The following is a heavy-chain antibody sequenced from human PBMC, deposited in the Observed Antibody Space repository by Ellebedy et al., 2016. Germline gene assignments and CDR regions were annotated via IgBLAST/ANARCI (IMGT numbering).Heavy chain of an antibody. CDR2: IKQDGSDK. J-gene: IGHJ5*02. CDR1: GFTFSSYW. D-gene: IGHD3-16*01. CDR3: ARDRSLAS. V-gene: IGHV3-7*01. Sequence: GESLKISCAASGFTFSSYWMSWVRQAPGKGLEWVANIKQDGSDKYYVDSVKGRFTISRDNAKNSLDLQMNSLRAEDTAVYYCARDRSLASWGQGTLVTVSS.